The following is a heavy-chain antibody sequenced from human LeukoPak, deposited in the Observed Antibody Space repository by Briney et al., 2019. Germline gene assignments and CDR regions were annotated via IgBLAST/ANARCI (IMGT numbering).Heavy chain of an antibody. D-gene: IGHD3-22*01. V-gene: IGHV4-4*07. CDR1: GGSINNYY. CDR2: IYSSGTI. CDR3: ARGLLRSYYYDSSGPLRGNYYYMDV. J-gene: IGHJ6*03. Sequence: PSETLSLTCTVSGGSINNYYWSWIRQPAGKGLEWIGRIYSSGTITYNPSLKSRVTISVDTSKNQFSLKLSSVTAADTAVYYCARGLLRSYYYDSSGPLRGNYYYMDVWGKGTTVTVSS.